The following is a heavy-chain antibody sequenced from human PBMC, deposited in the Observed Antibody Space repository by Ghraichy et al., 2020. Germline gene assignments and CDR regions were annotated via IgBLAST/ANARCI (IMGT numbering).Heavy chain of an antibody. J-gene: IGHJ5*02. CDR2: INSDGSST. Sequence: GGSLRLSCAASGFTFSSDWMHWVRQAPGKGLVWISHINSDGSSTSYADSVKGRFTISRDNAKKTLYLQMNSLRAEETAVYHCARELINYYDSSGYVSWGQGTLVTVSS. CDR1: GFTFSSDW. D-gene: IGHD3-22*01. CDR3: ARELINYYDSSGYVS. V-gene: IGHV3-74*01.